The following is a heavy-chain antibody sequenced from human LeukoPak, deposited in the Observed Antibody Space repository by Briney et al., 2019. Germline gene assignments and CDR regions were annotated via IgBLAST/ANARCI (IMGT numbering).Heavy chain of an antibody. CDR3: ARAWSRYCSSTSCYAGDY. CDR2: MNNSGGNT. V-gene: IGHV3-23*01. CDR1: GFRFSSYG. J-gene: IGHJ4*02. Sequence: SGRTLRLSCAPSGFRFSSYGMACVRQAPGKGLKWGSSMNNSGGNTNYAGCVKGRFTISRDNSKNTLYLQMNSLRAEDTAVYYCARAWSRYCSSTSCYAGDYWGQGTLVTVSS. D-gene: IGHD2-2*01.